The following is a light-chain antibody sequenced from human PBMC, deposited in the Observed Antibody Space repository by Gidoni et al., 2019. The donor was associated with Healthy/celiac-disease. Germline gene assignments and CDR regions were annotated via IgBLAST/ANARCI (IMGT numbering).Light chain of an antibody. V-gene: IGKV1-17*01. CDR1: QSISSD. Sequence: DRHMTQSPSSLSASVGDRVTITCRASQSISSDLDWYQQKPGKAPKRLIYAASSLQSGVPSRFSGSGSGTEFTLTISSLQPEDFATYYCLQHNSYPWTFGQGTKVEIK. CDR2: AAS. J-gene: IGKJ1*01. CDR3: LQHNSYPWT.